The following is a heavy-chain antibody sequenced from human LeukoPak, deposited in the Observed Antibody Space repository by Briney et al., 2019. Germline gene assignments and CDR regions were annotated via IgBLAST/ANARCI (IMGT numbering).Heavy chain of an antibody. D-gene: IGHD4-23*01. CDR2: IYHSGST. J-gene: IGHJ3*01. CDR1: GGSISSDF. CDR3: ARYKTTVVLGAFDV. Sequence: SETLSLTCTVSGGSISSDFWGWIRQPPGKGLEYIGYIYHSGSTTYNPALKSRLTRSLDKSNNQFSLNLSSVTAADTAMYYCARYKTTVVLGAFDVWGQGTMVTVSS. V-gene: IGHV4-59*01.